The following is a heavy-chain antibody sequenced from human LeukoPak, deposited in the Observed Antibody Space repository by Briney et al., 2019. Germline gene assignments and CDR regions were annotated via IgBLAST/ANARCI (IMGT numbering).Heavy chain of an antibody. CDR2: IYYSGST. Sequence: SETLSLTCTVSGGSISSYYWSWIRQPPGKGLEWIGYIYYSGSTNYNPSLKSRVTISVDTSKNQFSLKLSSVTAADTAVYYCARGDNWNDVYNWFDPWGQGTLVTVSS. J-gene: IGHJ5*02. D-gene: IGHD1-20*01. CDR3: ARGDNWNDVYNWFDP. V-gene: IGHV4-59*01. CDR1: GGSISSYY.